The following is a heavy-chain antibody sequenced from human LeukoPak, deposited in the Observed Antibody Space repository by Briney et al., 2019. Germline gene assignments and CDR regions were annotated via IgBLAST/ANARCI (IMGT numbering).Heavy chain of an antibody. V-gene: IGHV4-59*01. D-gene: IGHD3-22*01. Sequence: SETLSLTCTVSGGSISSYYWSWIRQPPGKGLEWIGYIYYSGSTNYNPSLKSRVTISVDTSKNQFSLKLSSVTAADTAVYYCARGPIIYDSSGYYAVYWGQGTLVTVSS. CDR1: GGSISSYY. CDR3: ARGPIIYDSSGYYAVY. CDR2: IYYSGST. J-gene: IGHJ4*02.